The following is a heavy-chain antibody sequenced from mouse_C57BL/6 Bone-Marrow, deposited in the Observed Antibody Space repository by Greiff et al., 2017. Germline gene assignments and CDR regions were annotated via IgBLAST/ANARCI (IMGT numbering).Heavy chain of an antibody. J-gene: IGHJ4*01. CDR3: ARKGYYYGSSYEAMDY. D-gene: IGHD1-1*01. CDR2: INPNYGTT. CDR1: GYSFTDYN. V-gene: IGHV1-39*01. Sequence: EVHLVESGPELVKPGASVKISCKASGYSFTDYNMNWVKQSNGKSLEWIGVINPNYGTTSYNQKFKGKATLTVDQSSSTAYMQLNSLTSEDSAVYYCARKGYYYGSSYEAMDYWGQGTSVTVSS.